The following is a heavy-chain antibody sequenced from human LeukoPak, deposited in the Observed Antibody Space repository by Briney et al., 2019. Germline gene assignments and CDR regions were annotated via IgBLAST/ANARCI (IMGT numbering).Heavy chain of an antibody. CDR3: ARGYYDFWSGYGPYFDY. V-gene: IGHV4-59*01. CDR1: GGSISSYY. CDR2: IYYSGST. Sequence: PSETLSPTCTVSGGSISSYYWSWIRQPPGKGLEWIGYIYYSGSTNYNPSLKSRVTISVDTSKNQFSLKLSSVTAADTAVYYCARGYYDFWSGYGPYFDYWGQGTLVTVSS. J-gene: IGHJ4*02. D-gene: IGHD3-3*01.